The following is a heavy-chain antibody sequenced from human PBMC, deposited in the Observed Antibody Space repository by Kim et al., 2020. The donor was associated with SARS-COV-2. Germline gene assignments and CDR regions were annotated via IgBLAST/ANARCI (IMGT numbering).Heavy chain of an antibody. V-gene: IGHV3-15*01. CDR3: TTVFGTYIRGFFDY. D-gene: IGHD1-26*01. J-gene: IGHJ4*02. CDR1: GFTFSNAW. Sequence: GGSLRLSCAASGFTFSNAWMSWVRQAPGKGLEWVGRIKSKTDGGTTDYAAPVKGRFTISRDDSKNTLFLQMNSLETEDTAVYYCTTVFGTYIRGFFDYWGQGTLVTVSS. CDR2: IKSKTDGGTT.